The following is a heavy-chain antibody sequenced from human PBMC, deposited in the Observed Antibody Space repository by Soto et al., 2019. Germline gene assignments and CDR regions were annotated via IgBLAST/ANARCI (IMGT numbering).Heavy chain of an antibody. CDR1: GFTFSNTW. V-gene: IGHV3-15*01. Sequence: GGSLTLSCAASGFTFSNTWISWVRQAPGKGLEWVGRIKSKTDGGTTDYAAPVKGRFTISRDDSKNTLYLQMNSLKTEDTAVYYCIDYYDSSGYYPWGQGTLVTVSS. D-gene: IGHD3-22*01. CDR3: IDYYDSSGYYP. J-gene: IGHJ5*02. CDR2: IKSKTDGGTT.